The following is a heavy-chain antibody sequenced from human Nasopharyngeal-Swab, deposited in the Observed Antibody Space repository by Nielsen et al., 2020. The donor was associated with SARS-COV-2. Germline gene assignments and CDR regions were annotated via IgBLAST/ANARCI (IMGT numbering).Heavy chain of an antibody. D-gene: IGHD3-10*01. CDR2: ISAYNGNT. J-gene: IGHJ6*02. CDR1: GYTFTSYG. V-gene: IGHV1-18*01. CDR3: ASRIRPYYGSGSYSYHYGMDV. Sequence: ASVKVSCKASGYTFTSYGISWVRQAPGQGLEWMGWISAYNGNTNYVQKLQGRVTMTTDTSTSTAYMELRSLRSDDTAVYYCASRIRPYYGSGSYSYHYGMDVWGQGTTVTVSS.